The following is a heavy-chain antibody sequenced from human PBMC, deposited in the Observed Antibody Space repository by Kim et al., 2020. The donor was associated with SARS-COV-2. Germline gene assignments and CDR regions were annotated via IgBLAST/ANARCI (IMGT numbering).Heavy chain of an antibody. V-gene: IGHV3-23*01. CDR2: ISGRGYNT. Sequence: GGSLRLSCAASGFTFSNYAMSWVRQAPGKGLEWVAGISGRGYNTYYANSVKGRFTISRDISENTLHLQMNSLRAEDTAVYYCAKDDVTWCSRYSVSVSAYEIWGPGTMVTVSS. CDR3: AKDDVTWCSRYSVSVSAYEI. J-gene: IGHJ3*02. D-gene: IGHD3-22*01. CDR1: GFTFSNYA.